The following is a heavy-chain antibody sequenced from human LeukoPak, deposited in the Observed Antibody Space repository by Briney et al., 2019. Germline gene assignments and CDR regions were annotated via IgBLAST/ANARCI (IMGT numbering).Heavy chain of an antibody. J-gene: IGHJ6*02. V-gene: IGHV4-31*03. CDR2: ICCSGST. Sequence: PSQTLSLTCTVSGGSISNDGYYWSWLRHHPGNGLDWSGFICCSGSTYYNPSLKSRVTISVDTSKNQFSLKLSSVTAADTAVYYCARDAVIAAAGTTYGMDVWGQGTTVTVSS. CDR1: GGSISNDGYY. D-gene: IGHD6-13*01. CDR3: ARDAVIAAAGTTYGMDV.